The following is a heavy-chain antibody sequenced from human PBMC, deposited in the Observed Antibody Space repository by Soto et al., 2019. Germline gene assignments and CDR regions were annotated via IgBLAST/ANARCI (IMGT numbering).Heavy chain of an antibody. Sequence: GGSLRLSCAASGFTFSSYAMHWVRQAPGKGLEYVSAISSNGGSTYYADSVKGRFTISRDNSKNTLYLQMGSLRAEDMAVYYCARGRLSSGWLYFDYWGQGTLVTVSS. CDR2: ISSNGGST. V-gene: IGHV3-64*02. J-gene: IGHJ4*02. CDR3: ARGRLSSGWLYFDY. D-gene: IGHD6-19*01. CDR1: GFTFSSYA.